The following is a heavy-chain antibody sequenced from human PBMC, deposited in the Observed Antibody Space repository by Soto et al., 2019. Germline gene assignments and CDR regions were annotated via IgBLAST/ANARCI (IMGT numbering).Heavy chain of an antibody. V-gene: IGHV1-69*08. Sequence: QVQLVQSGAEVKKPGSSVKVSCKASGGTFSSYTISWVRQAPGQGLEWMGRIIPILGIANYAQKFQGRVTITADKSTSTAYMELSSLRSEDTAVYYCAREGGYCSGGSSYSWTYGMDVWGQGTTVTVSS. D-gene: IGHD2-15*01. CDR1: GGTFSSYT. J-gene: IGHJ6*02. CDR2: IIPILGIA. CDR3: AREGGYCSGGSSYSWTYGMDV.